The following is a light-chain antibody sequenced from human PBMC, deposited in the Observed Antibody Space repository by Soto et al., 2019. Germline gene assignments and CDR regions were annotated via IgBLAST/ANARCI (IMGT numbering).Light chain of an antibody. CDR1: QSVSSN. Sequence: EIVMTQSPATLSVSPGERATLSCRASQSVSSNLAGYQQKPGQAPRLLIYGASTRATGITARFSGSGSGTEFTITISSLQSEDFAVYYCQQYNNWPTITFGQGTKLEIK. CDR3: QQYNNWPTIT. V-gene: IGKV3-15*01. CDR2: GAS. J-gene: IGKJ2*01.